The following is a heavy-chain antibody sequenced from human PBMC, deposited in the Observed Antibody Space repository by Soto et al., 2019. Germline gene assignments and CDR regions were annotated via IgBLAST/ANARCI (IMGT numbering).Heavy chain of an antibody. J-gene: IGHJ6*02. D-gene: IGHD6-19*01. CDR3: AKGIGQWLPHGPHYYYYGMDV. CDR2: ISYDGSNK. V-gene: IGHV3-30*18. Sequence: GGSLRLSCAASGFTFSSYGMHWVRQAPGKGLEWVAVISYDGSNKYYADSVKGRFTISRDNSKNTLYLQMNSLRAENTAVYYCAKGIGQWLPHGPHYYYYGMDVWGQGTTVTVSS. CDR1: GFTFSSYG.